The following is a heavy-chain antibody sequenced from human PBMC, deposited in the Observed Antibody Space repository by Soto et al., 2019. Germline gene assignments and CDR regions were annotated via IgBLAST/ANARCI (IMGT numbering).Heavy chain of an antibody. Sequence: PSETLSLTCAVYGGSFSGYYWSWIRQPPGKGLEWIGEINHSGSTNYNPSLKSRVTISVDTSKNQFSLKLSSVTAADTAVYYCASGDSGSYLTYFDYWGQGTLVTVSS. J-gene: IGHJ4*02. V-gene: IGHV4-34*01. CDR1: GGSFSGYY. CDR3: ASGDSGSYLTYFDY. CDR2: INHSGST. D-gene: IGHD1-26*01.